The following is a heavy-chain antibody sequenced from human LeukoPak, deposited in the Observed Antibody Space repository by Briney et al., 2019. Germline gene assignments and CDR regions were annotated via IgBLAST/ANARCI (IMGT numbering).Heavy chain of an antibody. V-gene: IGHV3-30*03. Sequence: PGGSLRLSCAASGFTFSYYAMHWVRQAPGKGLEWLAILSKDGDNEYYADSVKDRFTISRDNSKSTVFLQMNSLRDEDTAVYYCARDQGPSPLSRNFDYWGQGTLVTVSS. CDR1: GFTFSYYA. CDR2: LSKDGDNE. CDR3: ARDQGPSPLSRNFDY. J-gene: IGHJ4*02.